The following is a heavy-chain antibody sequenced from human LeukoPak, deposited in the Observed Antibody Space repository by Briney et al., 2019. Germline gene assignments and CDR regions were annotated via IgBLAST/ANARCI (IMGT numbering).Heavy chain of an antibody. CDR1: GFIFRRYD. D-gene: IGHD3-9*01. J-gene: IGHJ4*02. CDR2: ISSSSISI. CDR3: ARVYDVLTGGFDY. Sequence: GGSLRLSCVASGFIFRRYDMNWVRQAPGKGLEWVSFISSSSISIYYGDSVQGRFTVSRDNARNLLYLEMNTLRAEDTAVYYCARVYDVLTGGFDYWGQGALVTVSS. V-gene: IGHV3-21*01.